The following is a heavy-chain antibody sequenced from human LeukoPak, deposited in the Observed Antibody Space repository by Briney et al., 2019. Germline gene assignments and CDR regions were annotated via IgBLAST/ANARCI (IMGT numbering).Heavy chain of an antibody. CDR1: GFTFSSYA. CDR3: AREYGSAFFDY. Sequence: GGSLRLSCAASGFTFSSYAMHWVRQAPGKGLEWVAVISYGGSNKYYADSVKGRFTISRDNSKNTLYLQMNSLRAEDTAVYYCAREYGSAFFDYWGQGTLVTVSS. V-gene: IGHV3-30-3*01. D-gene: IGHD3-10*01. CDR2: ISYGGSNK. J-gene: IGHJ4*02.